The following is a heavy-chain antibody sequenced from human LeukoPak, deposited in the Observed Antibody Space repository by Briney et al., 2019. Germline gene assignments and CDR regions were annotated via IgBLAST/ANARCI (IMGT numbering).Heavy chain of an antibody. CDR1: GFTFSSYS. V-gene: IGHV3-73*01. CDR2: IRSKANSYAT. D-gene: IGHD2-2*01. J-gene: IGHJ6*03. Sequence: PGGSLRLSCAASGFTFSSYSMNWVRQASGKGLEWVGRIRSKANSYATEYAASVKGRFTISRDDSKNTAYLQMNSLKTEDTAVYYCTRQGGYCSSTTCFYYMDVWGKGTTVTVSS. CDR3: TRQGGYCSSTTCFYYMDV.